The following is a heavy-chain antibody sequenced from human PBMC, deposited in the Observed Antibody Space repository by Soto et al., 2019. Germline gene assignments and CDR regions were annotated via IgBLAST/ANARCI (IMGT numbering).Heavy chain of an antibody. CDR1: GFTFTSYT. V-gene: IGHV3-21*01. Sequence: GGSLRLSCAASGFTFTSYTMNWVRQAPGKGLEWVSSISSSGNYIYYADSVKGRFTISRDNAKNSLYLQINSLRAEDTAVYYCARELYYYDSSGYHSTEGAHWGQGTLVTVSS. D-gene: IGHD3-22*01. CDR2: ISSSGNYI. J-gene: IGHJ4*02. CDR3: ARELYYYDSSGYHSTEGAH.